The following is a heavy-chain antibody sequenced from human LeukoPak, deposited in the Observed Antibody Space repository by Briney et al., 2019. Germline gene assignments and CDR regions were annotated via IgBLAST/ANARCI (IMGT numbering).Heavy chain of an antibody. D-gene: IGHD5-18*01. CDR1: GGSFSGYY. CDR3: ARDEGRGYSYGYDY. J-gene: IGHJ4*02. V-gene: IGHV4-34*01. Sequence: SETLSLTCAVYGGSFSGYYWSWIRQPPGKGLEWIGEINHSGSTNYHPSLKSRVTISVDTSKNQFSLKLSSVTAADTAVYYCARDEGRGYSYGYDYWGQGTLVTVSS. CDR2: INHSGST.